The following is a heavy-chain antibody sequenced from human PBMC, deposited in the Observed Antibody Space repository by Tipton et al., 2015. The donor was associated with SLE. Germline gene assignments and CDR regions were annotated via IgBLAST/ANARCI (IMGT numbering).Heavy chain of an antibody. CDR2: IYYSGST. V-gene: IGHV4-59*01. Sequence: LSLTCTVSGGSISSYYWSWIRQPPGKGLEWIGYIYYSGSTNYNPSLKSRVTISVDTSKNQFSLKLSSVTAADTAVYYCARVGGGGTIDYWGQGTLVTVSS. D-gene: IGHD2-15*01. J-gene: IGHJ4*02. CDR1: GGSISSYY. CDR3: ARVGGGGTIDY.